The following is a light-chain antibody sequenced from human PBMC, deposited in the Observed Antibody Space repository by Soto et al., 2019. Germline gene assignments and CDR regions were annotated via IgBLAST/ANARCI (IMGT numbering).Light chain of an antibody. CDR2: GAS. V-gene: IGKV3-15*01. Sequence: EVVLTQSPATLSVSPGERATLSCRASQSVDNKLAWYQQKPGQAPRLLIYGASTTANGIPARISGSGSGTEFTLTITSLQSEDIAVYYCQQYNVWPLTFGGGTKVEFK. J-gene: IGKJ4*01. CDR3: QQYNVWPLT. CDR1: QSVDNK.